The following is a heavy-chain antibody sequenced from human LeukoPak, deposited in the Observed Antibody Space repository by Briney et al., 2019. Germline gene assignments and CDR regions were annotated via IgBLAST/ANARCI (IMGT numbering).Heavy chain of an antibody. CDR2: INHSGST. D-gene: IGHD2-2*01. CDR3: ARGTRHYYYGMDV. CDR1: GGSFSGYY. V-gene: IGHV4-34*01. J-gene: IGHJ6*02. Sequence: SETLSLTCAVYGGSFSGYYWSWIRQPPGKGLEWIGEINHSGSTNYNPSLKSRVTISVDTSKNQFSLKLSSVTAADTAVYYCARGTRHYYYGMDVWGQGTTVTVSS.